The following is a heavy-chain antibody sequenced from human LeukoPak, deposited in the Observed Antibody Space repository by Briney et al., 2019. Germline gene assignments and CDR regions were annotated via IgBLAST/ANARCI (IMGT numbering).Heavy chain of an antibody. J-gene: IGHJ4*02. CDR1: GYTFTGYY. Sequence: ASVKVSCKASGYTFTGYYMHWVRQAPGQGPEWMGWINPNSGGTNYAQKFQGRVTMTRDTSISTAYMELSRLRSDDTAVYYCARDQEYSGYGLFDYWGQGTLVTVSS. CDR3: ARDQEYSGYGLFDY. V-gene: IGHV1-2*02. CDR2: INPNSGGT. D-gene: IGHD5-12*01.